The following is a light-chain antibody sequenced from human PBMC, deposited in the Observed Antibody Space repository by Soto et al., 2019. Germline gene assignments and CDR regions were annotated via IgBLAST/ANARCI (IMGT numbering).Light chain of an antibody. CDR3: AAWDDSLNVV. CDR2: SNN. CDR1: SSNIGSNT. V-gene: IGLV1-44*01. J-gene: IGLJ2*01. Sequence: QSVLTQPPSASGTPGQRVTISCSGRSSNIGSNTVNWYQQLPGTAPKLLIYSNNQRPSGVPDRSSGSKSGTSASLAISGLQEEDGAAYYCAAWDDSLNVVFGGGIKLTVL.